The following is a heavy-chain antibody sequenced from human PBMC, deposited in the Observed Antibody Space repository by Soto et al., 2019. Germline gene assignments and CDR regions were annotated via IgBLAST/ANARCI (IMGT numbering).Heavy chain of an antibody. V-gene: IGHV1-58*01. D-gene: IGHD3-22*01. CDR2: ILVGSGQA. CDR3: AAISSGHYRLFHY. Sequence: SVKVSCQASGATFTKSTVHWVRQARGQPPEWIGWILVGSGQANYAQKFQGRVAITRDISTYTAYLELNSLRSDDTAVYYCAAISSGHYRLFHYWSQGTLVTVAS. J-gene: IGHJ4*02. CDR1: GATFTKST.